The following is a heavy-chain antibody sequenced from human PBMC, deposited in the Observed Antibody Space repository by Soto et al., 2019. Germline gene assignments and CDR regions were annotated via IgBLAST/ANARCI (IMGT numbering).Heavy chain of an antibody. CDR2: IRSKANSYAT. CDR1: GFTFSVSA. V-gene: IGHV3-73*01. Sequence: PGGSLRLSCAASGFTFSVSAMHWVRQASGKGLEWVGRIRSKANSYATAYAASVKGRFTISRDDSKNTAYLQMNSLKTEDTAVYYCTRRDGYNYNYWGQGTLVTVSS. J-gene: IGHJ4*02. CDR3: TRRDGYNYNY. D-gene: IGHD5-12*01.